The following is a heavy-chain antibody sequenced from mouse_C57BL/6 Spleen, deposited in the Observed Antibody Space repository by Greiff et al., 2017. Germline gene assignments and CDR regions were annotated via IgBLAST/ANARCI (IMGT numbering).Heavy chain of an antibody. CDR1: EYEFPSHD. CDR2: INSDGGST. CDR3: ASPLGNSFSFAY. D-gene: IGHD2-1*01. J-gene: IGHJ3*01. V-gene: IGHV5-2*01. Sequence: DVMLVESGGGLVQPGESLKLSCESNEYEFPSHDMSWVRKTPEKRLELVAAINSDGGSTYYPDTMERRFIISRDNTKKTLYLQMSSLRSEDAALYYCASPLGNSFSFAYWGQGTLVTVSA.